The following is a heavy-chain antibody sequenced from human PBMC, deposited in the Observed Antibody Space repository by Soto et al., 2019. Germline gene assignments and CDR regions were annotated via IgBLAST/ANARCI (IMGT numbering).Heavy chain of an antibody. D-gene: IGHD4-17*01. V-gene: IGHV1-69*01. Sequence: QVQLVQSGAEVKKPGSSVKVSCKASGGTFSSYAISWVRQAPGQGLEWMGWIIPIFGTANYAQKFQGRDTITADESTRTAYMELSSLRSEETAVYYCARDRLPYGGNSFFFSRWGQGTLVTVSS. CDR1: GGTFSSYA. CDR3: ARDRLPYGGNSFFFSR. J-gene: IGHJ4*02. CDR2: IIPIFGTA.